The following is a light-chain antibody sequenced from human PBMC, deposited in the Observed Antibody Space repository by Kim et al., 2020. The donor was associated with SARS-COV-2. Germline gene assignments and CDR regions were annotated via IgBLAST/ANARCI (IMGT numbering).Light chain of an antibody. J-gene: IGKJ4*01. CDR3: QQRNSWPPAVT. CDR2: DAS. CDR1: QNIDTY. V-gene: IGKV3-11*01. Sequence: PGDRAPLSCRASQNIDTYLAWYQQGPGQAPRLLVYDASNRATGVPDRFSGSGSGTDFTLTISSLEPEDFSIYYCQQRNSWPPAVTFGGGTKVDIK.